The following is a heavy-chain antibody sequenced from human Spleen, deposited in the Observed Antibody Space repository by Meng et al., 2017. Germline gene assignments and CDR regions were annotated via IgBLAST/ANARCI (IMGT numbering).Heavy chain of an antibody. D-gene: IGHD4-17*01. J-gene: IGHJ3*02. CDR3: ASTSYGDYPHDAFDI. V-gene: IGHV3-11*01. CDR2: ISSSGSTI. Sequence: GESLKISCAASGFTFSDYYMSWIRQAPGKGLEWVSYISSSGSTIYYADSVKGRFTISRDNAKNSLYLQMNSLRAEDTAVYYCASTSYGDYPHDAFDIWGQGTMVTVSS. CDR1: GFTFSDYY.